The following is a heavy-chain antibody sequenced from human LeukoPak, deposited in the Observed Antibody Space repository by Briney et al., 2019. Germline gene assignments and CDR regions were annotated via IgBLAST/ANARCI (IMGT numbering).Heavy chain of an antibody. CDR2: INPNSGGT. D-gene: IGHD2-21*01. J-gene: IGHJ6*03. V-gene: IGHV1-2*02. CDR1: GYTFTGYY. Sequence: ASVKVSCKASGYTFTGYYMHWVRQAPGQGLEWMGWINPNSGGTNYAQKFQGRVTMTRDTSISTAYMELSRLRSDDTAVYYCARDTWYSPSYYMDVWGKGTTVTVSS. CDR3: ARDTWYSPSYYMDV.